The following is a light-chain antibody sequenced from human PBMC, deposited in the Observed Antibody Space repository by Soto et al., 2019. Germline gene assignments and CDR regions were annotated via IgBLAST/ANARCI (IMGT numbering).Light chain of an antibody. Sequence: EIVLTHSPATLSASTGERATISCRASQSVGSNLAWYQQRPGQPPRLLIYDASTRATDIPARFSGCGSGTEFTLTISSLQSEDFAVYYCQQYDNWPYTFGQGTKLQIK. CDR1: QSVGSN. CDR2: DAS. V-gene: IGKV3-15*01. CDR3: QQYDNWPYT. J-gene: IGKJ2*01.